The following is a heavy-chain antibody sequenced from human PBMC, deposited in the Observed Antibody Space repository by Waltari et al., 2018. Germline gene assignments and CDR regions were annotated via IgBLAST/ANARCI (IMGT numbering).Heavy chain of an antibody. Sequence: QVQLQESGPGLVKPSETLSLTCTVSGGSISSYYWSWIRKPPGKGLEWIGYIYYSGSTNYNPSLKSRVTISVDTSKNQFSLKLSSVTAADTAVYYCARDGYYGSGRDFDYWGQGTLVTVSS. V-gene: IGHV4-59*01. J-gene: IGHJ4*02. CDR3: ARDGYYGSGRDFDY. CDR2: IYYSGST. D-gene: IGHD3-10*01. CDR1: GGSISSYY.